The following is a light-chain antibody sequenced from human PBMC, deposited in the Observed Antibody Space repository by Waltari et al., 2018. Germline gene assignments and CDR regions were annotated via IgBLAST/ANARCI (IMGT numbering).Light chain of an antibody. CDR3: QQYNSYSLLT. Sequence: DIQMTQSPSTLSASVGDRFPITCRASQSISNWLAWYQQKPGKAPKLLIYKASTLESGVPSMFSGSGSGTEFTLTISSLQPDDFATYYCQQYNSYSLLTFGGGTKVEIK. CDR2: KAS. J-gene: IGKJ4*01. CDR1: QSISNW. V-gene: IGKV1-5*03.